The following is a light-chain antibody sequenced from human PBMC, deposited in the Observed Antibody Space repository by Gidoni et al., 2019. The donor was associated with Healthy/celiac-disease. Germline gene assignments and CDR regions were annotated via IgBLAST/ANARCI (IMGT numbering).Light chain of an antibody. J-gene: IGLJ2*01. CDR3: QAWDSSTVV. CDR1: KLGDKY. V-gene: IGLV3-1*01. CDR2: QDS. Sequence: SSELTHPPSVSVPPGQTTSITCSGDKLGDKYACWYQQKPGQSPVLVIYQDSKRPSGIPERFSGSNSGNTATLTISGTQAMDEADYYCQAWDSSTVVFGGGTKLTVL.